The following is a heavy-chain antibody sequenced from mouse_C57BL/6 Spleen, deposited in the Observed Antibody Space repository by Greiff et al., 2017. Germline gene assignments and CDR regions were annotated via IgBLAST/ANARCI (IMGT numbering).Heavy chain of an antibody. Sequence: QVQLQQPGAELVRPGTSVKLSCKASGYTFTSYWMHWVKQRPGQGLEWIGVIDPSDSYTNYNQKFKGKATLTVDTSSSTAYMQLSSLTSEDSAVYYCARRSKDEFAYWGQGTLVTVSS. CDR1: GYTFTSYW. J-gene: IGHJ3*01. CDR2: IDPSDSYT. V-gene: IGHV1-59*01. D-gene: IGHD2-5*01. CDR3: ARRSKDEFAY.